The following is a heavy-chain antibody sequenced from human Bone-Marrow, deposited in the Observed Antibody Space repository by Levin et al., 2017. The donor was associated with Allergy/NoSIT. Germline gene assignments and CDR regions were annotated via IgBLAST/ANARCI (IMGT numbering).Heavy chain of an antibody. V-gene: IGHV3-53*01. J-gene: IGHJ4*02. D-gene: IGHD6-19*01. CDR3: ARGHHTKRSGWTKDFDY. CDR2: MYDAGST. Sequence: GGSLRLSCTASGFSVSTYYMSWVRQAPGKGLEWVSEMYDAGSTYYADSVRGRFTISRDNSKNTLYLQMNSLRAEDTAVYFCARGHHTKRSGWTKDFDYWGQGTLVTVSS. CDR1: GFSVSTYY.